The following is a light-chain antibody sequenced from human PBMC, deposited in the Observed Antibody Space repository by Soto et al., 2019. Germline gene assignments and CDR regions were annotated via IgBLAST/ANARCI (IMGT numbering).Light chain of an antibody. CDR1: QRMTNNF. J-gene: IGKJ2*01. CDR3: PQYGRSPFT. CDR2: GAS. V-gene: IGKV3-20*01. Sequence: ELVLPQSPDTLSLSPGERVTLSCRASQRMTNNFLAWFQQKPGLAPRLLIHGASTRASGVPDRFTGGGSGTDFVLTISRVEPEDFAVYYCPQYGRSPFTFGQGTKLQIK.